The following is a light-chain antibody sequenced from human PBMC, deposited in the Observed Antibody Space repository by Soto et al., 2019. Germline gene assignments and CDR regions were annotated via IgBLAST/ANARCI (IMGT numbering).Light chain of an antibody. V-gene: IGKV1-5*03. CDR2: KAS. J-gene: IGKJ1*01. CDR1: QSISSW. Sequence: DIQMTQSPSPLSASVGDRVTITCRASQSISSWLAWYQQKPGKDPKLLIYKASSLESGVPSRFSGSGSGTEFTLTISSLQPDDFATYYCQQYNSYSRTFGQGTKVEIK. CDR3: QQYNSYSRT.